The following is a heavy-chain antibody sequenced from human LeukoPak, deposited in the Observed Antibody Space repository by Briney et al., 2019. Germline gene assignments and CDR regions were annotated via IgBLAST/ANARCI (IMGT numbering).Heavy chain of an antibody. D-gene: IGHD3-22*01. CDR3: AKELLANYDSSGYHPRAYYYYYYMDV. Sequence: GGSLRLSCAASGFTFSSYWMSWVRQAPGKGLEWVANIKQDGSNKYYADSVKGRFTISRDNSKNTLYLQMNGLRAEDTAVYYCAKELLANYDSSGYHPRAYYYYYYMDVWGKGTTVTISS. CDR2: IKQDGSNK. V-gene: IGHV3-7*01. CDR1: GFTFSSYW. J-gene: IGHJ6*03.